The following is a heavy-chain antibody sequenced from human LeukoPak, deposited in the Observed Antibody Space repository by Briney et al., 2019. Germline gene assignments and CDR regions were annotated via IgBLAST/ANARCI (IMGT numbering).Heavy chain of an antibody. J-gene: IGHJ4*02. V-gene: IGHV3-23*01. CDR1: GFTFSSYT. Sequence: TGGSLRLSCTASGFTFSSYTMSWVRQAPGKGLKWVSTITTGGPNTYYADSVKGRFTVSRDDSKNTLYLQMNSLRAEDTAVYYCARERYFDYWGQGTLVTVSS. CDR3: ARERYFDY. CDR2: ITTGGPNT.